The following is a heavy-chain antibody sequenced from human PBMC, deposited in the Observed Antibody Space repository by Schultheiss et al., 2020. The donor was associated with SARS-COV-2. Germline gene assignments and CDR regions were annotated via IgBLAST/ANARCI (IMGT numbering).Heavy chain of an antibody. CDR3: ARDEGDLGY. Sequence: SQTLSLTCAVYGGSFSGYYWSWIRQPPGKGLEWIGEINHSVSTNYNPSLKSRVTISVDTSKNQFSLKLISVTAADTAVYYCARDEGDLGYWGQGTLVTVSS. J-gene: IGHJ4*02. V-gene: IGHV4-34*01. CDR1: GGSFSGYY. CDR2: INHSVST.